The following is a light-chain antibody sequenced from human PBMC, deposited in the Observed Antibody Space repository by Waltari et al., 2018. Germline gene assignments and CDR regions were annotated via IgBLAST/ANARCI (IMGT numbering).Light chain of an antibody. CDR3: QQSYSTPPFT. CDR2: AAS. Sequence: DIQMTQSPSSLSASVGDRVTTTCRASQSISSYLNWYQQKPGKAPKLLIYAASSLQSGVPSRFSGSGSGTDFTLTISSLQPEDFATYDCQQSYSTPPFTFGPGTKVDIK. CDR1: QSISSY. V-gene: IGKV1-39*01. J-gene: IGKJ3*01.